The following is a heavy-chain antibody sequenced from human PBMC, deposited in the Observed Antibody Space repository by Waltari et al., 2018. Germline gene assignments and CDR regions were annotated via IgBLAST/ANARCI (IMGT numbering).Heavy chain of an antibody. CDR1: GGSVSSGSYF. V-gene: IGHV4-61*01. D-gene: IGHD3-3*02. Sequence: QVRLQESGPGLVKPSETLSLTCSVSGGSVSSGSYFWSWIRQRPGQGLEWLGYIYYDGRTKYNAPLNSRLTISVDTSKNQFSLTLRSITAADTAVYYCARDSSIFGLDCWGRGTLVTVSS. CDR2: IYYDGRT. J-gene: IGHJ4*02. CDR3: ARDSSIFGLDC.